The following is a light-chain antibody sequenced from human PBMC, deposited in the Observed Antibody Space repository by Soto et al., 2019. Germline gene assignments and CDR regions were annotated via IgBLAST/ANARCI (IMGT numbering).Light chain of an antibody. CDR3: ISYTRSSTLGV. CDR2: EVN. J-gene: IGLJ1*01. V-gene: IGLV2-14*01. Sequence: QSALTQPASVSGSPGQSITISCTGTSSDVGGYNYVSWYQQHPAKAPKLIIYEVNNRPSGISNRFSGSKSGNTASLTISGLQAEDEADYYCISYTRSSTLGVFGAGTKLTVL. CDR1: SSDVGGYNY.